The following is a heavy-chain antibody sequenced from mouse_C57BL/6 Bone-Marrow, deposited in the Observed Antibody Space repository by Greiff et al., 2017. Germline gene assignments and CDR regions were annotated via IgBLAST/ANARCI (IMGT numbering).Heavy chain of an antibody. D-gene: IGHD1-1*01. J-gene: IGHJ1*03. CDR1: GYTFTNYW. V-gene: IGHV1-63*01. CDR2: IYPGGGYT. Sequence: QVQLQQSGAELVRPGTSVKMSCKASGYTFTNYWIGWAKQRPGHGLEWIGGIYPGGGYTNYNEKFKGKATLTADKSSSTAYMQFSSLTSEDSAIYYCARSFYYYGSPYWYFDVWGTGTTVTVSS. CDR3: ARSFYYYGSPYWYFDV.